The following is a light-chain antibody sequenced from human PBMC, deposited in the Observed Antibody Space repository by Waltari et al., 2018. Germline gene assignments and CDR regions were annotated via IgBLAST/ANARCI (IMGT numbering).Light chain of an antibody. Sequence: DIQMSQAPSSLSASVGDRVTITCRASQGIRRYVNWYQQKPGKAPRLLIYYANSLASGVPSRFSGCGSGTEFTLTISSLQPEDFATYYCQQGNSYPWTFGQGTKMEIK. CDR3: QQGNSYPWT. CDR2: YAN. V-gene: IGKV1-9*01. CDR1: QGIRRY. J-gene: IGKJ1*01.